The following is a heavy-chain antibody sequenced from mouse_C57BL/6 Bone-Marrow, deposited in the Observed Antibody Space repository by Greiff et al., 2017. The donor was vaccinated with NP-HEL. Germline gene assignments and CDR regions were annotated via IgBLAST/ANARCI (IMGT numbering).Heavy chain of an antibody. CDR3: TTKKVRKRVDY. Sequence: VQLQQSGAELVRPGASVKLSCTASGFDIKDYYMHWVKQRPEQGLEWIGRIDPEDGDTEYAPKFQGKATMTADTSSNTAYLQLSSLTSEDTAVYYCTTKKVRKRVDYWGQGTTLTVSS. J-gene: IGHJ2*01. CDR2: IDPEDGDT. CDR1: GFDIKDYY. V-gene: IGHV14-1*01.